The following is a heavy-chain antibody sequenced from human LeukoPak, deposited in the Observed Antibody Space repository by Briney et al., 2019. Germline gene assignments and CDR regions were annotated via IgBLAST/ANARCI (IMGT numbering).Heavy chain of an antibody. V-gene: IGHV3-7*01. Sequence: PGGSLRLSCAASGFTFTTYAMNWVRQAPGKGLEWVANIKQDGSEKYYVDSVKGRFTISRDNAKNSLYLQMNSLRAEDTAVYYCARDRVVGSGYIDYWGQGTLVTVSS. D-gene: IGHD2-2*01. CDR2: IKQDGSEK. CDR3: ARDRVVGSGYIDY. J-gene: IGHJ4*02. CDR1: GFTFTTYA.